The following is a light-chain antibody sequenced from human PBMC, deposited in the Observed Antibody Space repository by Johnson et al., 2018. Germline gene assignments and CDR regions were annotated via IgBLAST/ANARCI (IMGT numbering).Light chain of an antibody. V-gene: IGLV1-51*02. CDR3: GKWDSRLSAGNV. Sequence: QSVLTQPPSVSAAPGQKVTISCSGSSSNIGNNYVSWYQQLPGTAPKLLIYENNKRPSGIPDRFSGSKSGTSATLGITGLQTGDEAAYYCGKWDSRLSAGNVFGTGTKVSVL. J-gene: IGLJ1*01. CDR1: SSNIGNNY. CDR2: ENN.